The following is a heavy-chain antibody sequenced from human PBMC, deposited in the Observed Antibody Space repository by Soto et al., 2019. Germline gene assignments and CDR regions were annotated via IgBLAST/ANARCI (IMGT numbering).Heavy chain of an antibody. CDR2: MNPNSGNT. CDR3: ARGKEDIVATTVLGYGMDV. V-gene: IGHV1-8*01. CDR1: GYTFTSYD. J-gene: IGHJ6*02. D-gene: IGHD5-12*01. Sequence: QVQLVQSGAEVKKPGASVKVSCKASGYTFTSYDINWVRQATGRGLEWMGWMNPNSGNTGYAQKFQGRVTMTRNTSISTAYMELSSLRSEDTAVYYCARGKEDIVATTVLGYGMDVWGQGTTVTVSS.